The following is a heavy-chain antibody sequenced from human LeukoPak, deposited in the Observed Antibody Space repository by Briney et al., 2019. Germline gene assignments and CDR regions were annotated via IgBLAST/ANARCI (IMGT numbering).Heavy chain of an antibody. V-gene: IGHV4-34*01. D-gene: IGHD3-9*01. CDR2: INHSGST. J-gene: IGHJ3*02. CDR1: GGSLSGYY. CDR3: ARERLRYFDWFRSAFDI. Sequence: TETLSLTCAVYGGSLSGYYWSWIRQPPGKGLEWIGEINHSGSTNYNPSLKSRVTISVDTSKNRFSLKLSSVTAADTAVCYCARERLRYFDWFRSAFDIWGQGTMVTVSS.